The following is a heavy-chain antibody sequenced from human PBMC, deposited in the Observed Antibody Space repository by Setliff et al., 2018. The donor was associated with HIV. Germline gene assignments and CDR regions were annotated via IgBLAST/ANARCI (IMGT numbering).Heavy chain of an antibody. J-gene: IGHJ4*02. CDR3: ASYRKAERWLQLGGNFDY. Sequence: PSETLSLTFTVSGGSISSGSYYWSWIRQPAGKGLEWIGRIYTSGSTYYNPSLKSRVTISVDTSKNQFSLKLSSVTAADTAVYYCASYRKAERWLQLGGNFDYWGQGTLVTVSS. D-gene: IGHD5-12*01. V-gene: IGHV4-61*02. CDR2: IYTSGST. CDR1: GGSISSGSYY.